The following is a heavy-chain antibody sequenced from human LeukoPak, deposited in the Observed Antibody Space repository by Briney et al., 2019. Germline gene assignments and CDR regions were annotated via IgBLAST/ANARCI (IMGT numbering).Heavy chain of an antibody. CDR3: AKSAVGATTYQFFDY. D-gene: IGHD1-26*01. Sequence: GGSLKLSCAASGFTFSGSAMHWVRQASGKGLEWVGRIRSKANSYATAYAASVKGRFTISRDDSKNTAYLQMNSLKTEDTAVYYCAKSAVGATTYQFFDYRGQGTLVTVSS. CDR1: GFTFSGSA. J-gene: IGHJ4*02. CDR2: IRSKANSYAT. V-gene: IGHV3-73*01.